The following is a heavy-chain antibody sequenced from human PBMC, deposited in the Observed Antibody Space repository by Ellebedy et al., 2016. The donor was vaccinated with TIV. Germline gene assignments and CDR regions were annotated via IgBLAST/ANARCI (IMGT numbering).Heavy chain of an antibody. V-gene: IGHV5-10-1*01. J-gene: IGHJ5*02. CDR1: GYSFTTYW. CDR3: ARGDYYEDPNWFAP. CDR2: IDPSDSYI. D-gene: IGHD2-21*02. Sequence: GESLKISCTGSGYSFTTYWISWVRQMPGKGLEWMGRIDPSDSYIKYSPSFQGHVTISVDKSISTAYLQWSSLKASDTAMYYCARGDYYEDPNWFAPWGQGTLVTVSS.